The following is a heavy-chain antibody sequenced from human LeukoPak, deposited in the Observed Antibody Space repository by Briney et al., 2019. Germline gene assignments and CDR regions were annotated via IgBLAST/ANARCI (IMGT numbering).Heavy chain of an antibody. CDR1: GYTFTTYY. CDR2: INPSGGGT. CDR3: ASGYKTVSVFDH. Sequence: GASVNVSCKASGYTFTTYYMHWVRQAPGQGLVRMGLINPSGGGTRYAQKFQGRVIMTRDTSTSTVYMALSSLRSEDTAVYYCASGYKTVSVFDHWGQGTLVTVSS. D-gene: IGHD5-24*01. J-gene: IGHJ4*02. V-gene: IGHV1-46*01.